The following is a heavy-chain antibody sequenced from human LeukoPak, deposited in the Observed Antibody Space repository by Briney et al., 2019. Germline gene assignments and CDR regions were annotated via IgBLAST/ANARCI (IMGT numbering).Heavy chain of an antibody. CDR2: IYSGGST. V-gene: IGHV3-53*01. J-gene: IGHJ4*02. Sequence: GGSLRLSCAASGFTVSSNYMSWVRQAPGTGLEWVSVIYSGGSTYYADSVKGRFTISRDNSKNTLYLQMNSLRAEDTAVYYCARAHYDILTGYPTAFDYWGQGTLVTVSS. CDR1: GFTVSSNY. CDR3: ARAHYDILTGYPTAFDY. D-gene: IGHD3-9*01.